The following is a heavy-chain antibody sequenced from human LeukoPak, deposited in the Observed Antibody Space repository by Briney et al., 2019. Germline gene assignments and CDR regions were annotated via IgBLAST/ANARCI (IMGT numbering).Heavy chain of an antibody. D-gene: IGHD3-10*01. CDR2: FDPEDGET. CDR1: GYTLTELS. CDR3: ATGLLWFGELSNVSDY. Sequence: GASVKVSCKVSGYTLTELSMHWVRQAPGKGLEWMGGFDPEDGETIYAQKFQGRVTMTEDTSTDTAYMELSSLRSEDTAVYYRATGLLWFGELSNVSDYWGQGTLVTVSS. V-gene: IGHV1-24*01. J-gene: IGHJ4*02.